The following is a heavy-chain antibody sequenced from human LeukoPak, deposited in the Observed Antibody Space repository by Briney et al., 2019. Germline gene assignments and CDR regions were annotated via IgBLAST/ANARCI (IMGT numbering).Heavy chain of an antibody. Sequence: SETLSLTCAVYGGSFSGYYWSWIRQPPGKGLEWIGEINHSGSTNYNPSLKSRVTISVDTSKNQFSLKLSSVTAADTAVYYCARDLKYYYGSGSYFGGFDYWGQGTLVTVSS. V-gene: IGHV4-34*01. CDR3: ARDLKYYYGSGSYFGGFDY. J-gene: IGHJ4*02. D-gene: IGHD3-10*01. CDR1: GGSFSGYY. CDR2: INHSGST.